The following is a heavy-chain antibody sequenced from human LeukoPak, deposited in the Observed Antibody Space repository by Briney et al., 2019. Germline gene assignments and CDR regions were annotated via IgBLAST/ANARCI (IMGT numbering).Heavy chain of an antibody. CDR3: ARVNPKYYDILTGYYRGYRWFDP. J-gene: IGHJ5*02. Sequence: SETLSLTCTVSGGSISSYYWSWIRQPPGKGLEWIGYIYYSGSTNYNPSLKSRVTISVDTSKNQFSLKLSSVAAADTAVYYCARVNPKYYDILTGYYRGYRWFDPWGQGTLVTVSS. CDR2: IYYSGST. D-gene: IGHD3-9*01. CDR1: GGSISSYY. V-gene: IGHV4-59*01.